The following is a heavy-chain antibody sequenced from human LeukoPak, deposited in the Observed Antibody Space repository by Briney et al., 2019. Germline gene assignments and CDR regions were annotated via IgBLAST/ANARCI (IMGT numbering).Heavy chain of an antibody. V-gene: IGHV4-4*07. CDR3: ARIMRPQLGYLDF. D-gene: IGHD2-2*01. CDR2: ISTSGGS. Sequence: SETLSLTCNVSGASIGSYYWNWIRQPAGKGLEWIGRISTSGGSNYNPSLKSRVTMSLETSKNQASLRLISVTAADTAIYFCARIMRPQLGYLDFWGQGALVTVSS. CDR1: GASIGSYY. J-gene: IGHJ4*02.